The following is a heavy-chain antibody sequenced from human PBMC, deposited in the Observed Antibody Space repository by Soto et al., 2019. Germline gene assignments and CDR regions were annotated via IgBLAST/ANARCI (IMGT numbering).Heavy chain of an antibody. CDR3: ARDGITIFGVVVYYYGMDV. Sequence: ASVKVSCKASGYTFTGYYMHWVRQAPGQGLEWMGWINPNSGGTNYAQKFQGWVTMTRDTSISTAYMELSRLRSDDTAVDYCARDGITIFGVVVYYYGMDVWGQGTTVTVSS. CDR1: GYTFTGYY. J-gene: IGHJ6*02. D-gene: IGHD3-3*01. CDR2: INPNSGGT. V-gene: IGHV1-2*04.